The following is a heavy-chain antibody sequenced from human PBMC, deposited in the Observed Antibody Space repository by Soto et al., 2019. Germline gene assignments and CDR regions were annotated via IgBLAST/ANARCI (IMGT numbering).Heavy chain of an antibody. CDR3: DVAARTNYYYSGMDV. CDR1: GGTFSSYA. CDR2: IIPIFGTA. Sequence: ASVQVSCKASGGTFSSYAISWVQQAPGHGLEWLGGIIPIFGTANYAQKLQGRVTITADKSTSTAYMELSSLRSEDTAVYYCDVAARTNYYYSGMDVWGQGTTVTVSS. D-gene: IGHD6-6*01. V-gene: IGHV1-69*06. J-gene: IGHJ6*02.